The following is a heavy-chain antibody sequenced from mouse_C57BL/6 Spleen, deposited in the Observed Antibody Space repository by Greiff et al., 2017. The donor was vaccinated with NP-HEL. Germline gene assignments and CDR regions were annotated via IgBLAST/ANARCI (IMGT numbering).Heavy chain of an antibody. Sequence: QVQLQQSGPELVKPGASVKISCKASGYAFSSSWMNWVKQRPGKGLEWIGRIYPGDGDTNYNGKFKGKATLTADKSSSTAYMQLSSLTSEDSAVYFCARGVTTVVATGAYWGQGTLVTVSA. V-gene: IGHV1-82*01. J-gene: IGHJ3*01. D-gene: IGHD1-1*01. CDR3: ARGVTTVVATGAY. CDR1: GYAFSSSW. CDR2: IYPGDGDT.